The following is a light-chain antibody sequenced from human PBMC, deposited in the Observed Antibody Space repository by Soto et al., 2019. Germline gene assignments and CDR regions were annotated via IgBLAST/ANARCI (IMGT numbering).Light chain of an antibody. CDR3: QKYDASRT. Sequence: EIVLTQSPGTLSLSPGERATLSCRASQSVDSRFLAWYQQKPGQAPRLLMCGASIRPLGFPNSFSGRGSGTHFTPRIKSREPEILELYYFQKYDASRTSAKGTKVKMK. CDR2: GAS. J-gene: IGKJ1*01. V-gene: IGKV3-20*01. CDR1: QSVDSRF.